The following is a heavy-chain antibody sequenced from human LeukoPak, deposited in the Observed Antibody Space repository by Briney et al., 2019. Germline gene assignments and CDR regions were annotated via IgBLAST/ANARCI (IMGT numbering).Heavy chain of an antibody. J-gene: IGHJ5*02. CDR3: ARAVDFWSGYPQPNWFDP. V-gene: IGHV3-23*01. CDR2: ISDSGGST. D-gene: IGHD3-3*01. CDR1: GFTFSSCA. Sequence: PGGSLRLSCAASGFTFSSCAMSWVRQAPGKGLEWVSAISDSGGSTYNADSVKGRFTISRYNSENTLYLQMNSLRAEDTAVYYCARAVDFWSGYPQPNWFDPWGQGTLVTVSS.